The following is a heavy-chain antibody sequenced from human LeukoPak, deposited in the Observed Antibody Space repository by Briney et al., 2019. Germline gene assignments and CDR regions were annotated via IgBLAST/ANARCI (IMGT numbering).Heavy chain of an antibody. CDR1: GYTFTSYY. D-gene: IGHD3-10*01. Sequence: ASVKVSCKASGYTFTSYYMHWVRQAPGQGLEWMGWINPNSGGTNYAQKFQGRVTMTRDTSISTAYMELSRLRSDDTAVYYCARYYGSGSYYSGLSDWGQGTLVTVSS. V-gene: IGHV1-2*02. J-gene: IGHJ4*02. CDR3: ARYYGSGSYYSGLSD. CDR2: INPNSGGT.